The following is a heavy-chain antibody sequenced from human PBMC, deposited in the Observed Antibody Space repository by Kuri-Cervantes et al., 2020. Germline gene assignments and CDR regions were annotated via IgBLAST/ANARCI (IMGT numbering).Heavy chain of an antibody. V-gene: IGHV1-18*01. J-gene: IGHJ4*02. CDR1: GYTFTSYG. CDR3: ARGFDCTKVVCYIGGIDY. CDR2: ISAYNGDT. Sequence: ASVKVSCKAFGYTFTSYGISRVRQAPGQGLEWMGWISAYNGDTNYAQKLQGRVTMTTDTSTSTAYMELSRLRSDDTAVYYCARGFDCTKVVCYIGGIDYWGQGTLVTVSS. D-gene: IGHD2-8*01.